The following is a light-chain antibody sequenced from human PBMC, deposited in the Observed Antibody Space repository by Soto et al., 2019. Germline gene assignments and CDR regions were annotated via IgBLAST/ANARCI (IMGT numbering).Light chain of an antibody. CDR1: QGIRHY. V-gene: IGKV1-27*01. J-gene: IGKJ1*01. Sequence: DIQMTQSPSSLSASVGDRVTITCRASQGIRHYLAWYQQKPGKVPKLLIYEASNLQSEVPSRFRRGGSGTEFTLTISSLQPEDVATYYCQNFDSAPQTFGQGTKVEIK. CDR3: QNFDSAPQT. CDR2: EAS.